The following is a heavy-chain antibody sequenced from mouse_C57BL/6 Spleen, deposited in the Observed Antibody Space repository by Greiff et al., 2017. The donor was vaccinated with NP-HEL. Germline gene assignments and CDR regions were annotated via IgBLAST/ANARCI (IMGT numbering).Heavy chain of an antibody. V-gene: IGHV7-3*01. CDR2: IRNKANGYTT. D-gene: IGHD4-1*01. CDR3: ARDLGPYYFDY. Sequence: EVQGVESGGGLVQPGGSLSLSCAASGFTFTDYYMSWVRQPPGKALEWLGFIRNKANGYTTEYSASVKGRFTISRDNSQSILYLQMNALRAEDSATYYCARDLGPYYFDYWGQGTTLTVSS. CDR1: GFTFTDYY. J-gene: IGHJ2*01.